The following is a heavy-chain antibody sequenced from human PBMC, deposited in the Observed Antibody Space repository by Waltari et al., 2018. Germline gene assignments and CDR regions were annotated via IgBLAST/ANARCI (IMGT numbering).Heavy chain of an antibody. CDR1: GFTLSSYS. CDR2: IDPTSRAR. CDR3: ARDAYTGHSIEAFDI. J-gene: IGHJ3*02. D-gene: IGHD1-26*01. Sequence: EVQLVESGGGLVQPGESLGLSCAASGFTLSSYSMIWVRQAPGKGLEWISSIDPTSRARYYADSVKGRFTISRDNAQNSLSLQMSSLRDDDTGLYYCARDAYTGHSIEAFDIWGQGTMVTVSS. V-gene: IGHV3-48*02.